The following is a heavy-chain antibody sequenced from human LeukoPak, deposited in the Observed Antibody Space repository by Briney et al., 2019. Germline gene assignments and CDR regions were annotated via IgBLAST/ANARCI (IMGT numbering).Heavy chain of an antibody. J-gene: IGHJ4*02. V-gene: IGHV4-39*01. Sequence: PSETLSLTCTVSGGSISSSSYYWGWIRQPPGKGLEWIGSIYYSGSTYYNPSLKSRVTISVDTSKNQFSLKLSSVTAADTAVYYCARHLMGELLDVLFDYWGQGTLVTVSS. D-gene: IGHD1-26*01. CDR3: ARHLMGELLDVLFDY. CDR1: GGSISSSSYY. CDR2: IYYSGST.